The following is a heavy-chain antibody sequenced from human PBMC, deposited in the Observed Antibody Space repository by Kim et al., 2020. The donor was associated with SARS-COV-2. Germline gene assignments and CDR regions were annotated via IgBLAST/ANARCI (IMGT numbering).Heavy chain of an antibody. CDR2: IIPDFGTS. D-gene: IGHD1-26*01. CDR1: GDNFSAYA. CDR3: ARAGGAGHLDY. V-gene: IGHV1-69*06. Sequence: SVKVSCKASGDNFSAYAINWVRQAPGQGLEMMGGIIPDFGTSRYAQKFQGRLTITADKSTSTGYMELTSLTSDDTAMYYCARAGGAGHLDYWGQGTLVTVSS. J-gene: IGHJ4*02.